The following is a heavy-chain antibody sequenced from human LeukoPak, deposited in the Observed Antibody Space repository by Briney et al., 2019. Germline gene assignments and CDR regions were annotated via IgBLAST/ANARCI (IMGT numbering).Heavy chain of an antibody. V-gene: IGHV4-34*01. CDR3: ARLVAAAGTSGD. CDR1: GGSFSGYY. D-gene: IGHD6-13*01. Sequence: PSETLSLTCAVYGGSFSGYYWSWIRQPPGKGLEWIGEINHSGSTNYNPSLKSRVTISVDTSKNQFSLKLSSVTAADTAVYYCARLVAAAGTSGDWGQGTLATVSS. J-gene: IGHJ4*02. CDR2: INHSGST.